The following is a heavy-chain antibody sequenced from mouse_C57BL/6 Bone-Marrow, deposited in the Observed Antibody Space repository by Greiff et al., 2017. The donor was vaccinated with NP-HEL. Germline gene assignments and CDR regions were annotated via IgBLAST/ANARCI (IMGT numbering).Heavy chain of an antibody. CDR2: IYPGSGNT. J-gene: IGHJ3*01. CDR1: GYTFTDYY. Sequence: QVQLQQSGAELVRPGASVKLSCKASGYTFTDYYINWVKQRPGQGLEWIARIYPGSGNTYYNEKFKGKATLTAEKSSSTAYMQLSSLTSEDAAVYFCARDEGGLAYWGQGTLVTVSA. CDR3: ARDEGGLAY. V-gene: IGHV1-76*01.